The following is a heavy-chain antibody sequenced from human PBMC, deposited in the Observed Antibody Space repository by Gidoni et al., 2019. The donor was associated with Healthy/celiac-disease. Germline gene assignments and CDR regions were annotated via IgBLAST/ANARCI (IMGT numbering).Heavy chain of an antibody. CDR1: GGSISSSSYY. Sequence: QLQLQESGTGLVKPSETLSLTCTVSGGSISSSSYYWGWIRQPPGKGLEWIGSIYYSGSTYYNPSLKSRVTISVDTSKNPFSLKLSSVPAADTAVYYCARTQPAETGSFFDYWGQGTLVTVSS. J-gene: IGHJ4*02. D-gene: IGHD2-2*01. CDR2: IYYSGST. V-gene: IGHV4-39*01. CDR3: ARTQPAETGSFFDY.